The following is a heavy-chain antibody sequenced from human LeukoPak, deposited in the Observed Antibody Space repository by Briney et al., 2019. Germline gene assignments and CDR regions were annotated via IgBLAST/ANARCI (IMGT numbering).Heavy chain of an antibody. CDR2: ISSSSSYI. CDR3: AVLRFLVSSMDV. CDR1: GFTFSSYS. Sequence: PGGSLRLSCAASGFTFSSYSMNWVRQAPGKGLEWVSSISSSSSYIYYADSVKGRFTISRDNAKNSLYLQIHSLRAEDTAVYYCAVLRFLVSSMDVWGKGTTVTVSS. V-gene: IGHV3-21*04. D-gene: IGHD3-16*01. J-gene: IGHJ6*03.